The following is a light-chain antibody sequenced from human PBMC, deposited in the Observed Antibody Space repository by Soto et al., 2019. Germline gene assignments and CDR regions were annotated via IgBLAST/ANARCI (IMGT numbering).Light chain of an antibody. J-gene: IGKJ4*01. V-gene: IGKV3-11*01. Sequence: EIVLTQSPATLSLSPVEIATLSFRASQSVSSYLAWYQQKPGQAPRLLIYDASNRATGIPARFSGSGSGTDLTLTISSLEPEDFAVYYCQQRSNWPGTFGGGTKVDI. CDR3: QQRSNWPGT. CDR1: QSVSSY. CDR2: DAS.